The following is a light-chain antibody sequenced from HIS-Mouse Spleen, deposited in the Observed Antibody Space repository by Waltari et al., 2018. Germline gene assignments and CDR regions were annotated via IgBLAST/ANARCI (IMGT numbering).Light chain of an antibody. V-gene: IGLV2-11*01. CDR1: SSDVGGYNY. CDR3: SSYAGSNNVV. CDR2: DVS. J-gene: IGLJ2*01. Sequence: QSALTQPRSVSGSPGPSVTIPCTGTSSDVGGYNYFPWYQQPPGKAPKLMIYDVSKRPSGVPDRFSGSKSGNTASLTVSGLQAEDEADYYCSSYAGSNNVVFGGGTKLTVL.